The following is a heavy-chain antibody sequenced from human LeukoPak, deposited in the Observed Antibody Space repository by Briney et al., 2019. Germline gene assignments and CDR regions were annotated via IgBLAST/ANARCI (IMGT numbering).Heavy chain of an antibody. CDR1: GFTFTSYS. J-gene: IGHJ4*02. D-gene: IGHD6-19*01. V-gene: IGHV3-21*01. CDR2: ISSSSNYI. CDR3: AREPGDSSGWSE. Sequence: KPGGSLRLSCAASGFTFTSYSMNWVRQAPGKGLEWVSSISSSSNYIYYADSVKGRFTISRDNAKNSLYLQMNSLRAEDTAVYYCAREPGDSSGWSEWGQGTLVTLSS.